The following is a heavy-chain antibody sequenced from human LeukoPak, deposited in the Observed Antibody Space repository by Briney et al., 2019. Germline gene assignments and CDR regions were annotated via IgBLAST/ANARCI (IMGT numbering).Heavy chain of an antibody. CDR3: AKDRHREHGSYFDY. CDR2: FSGSGGST. J-gene: IGHJ4*02. D-gene: IGHD1/OR15-1a*01. CDR1: GFTFSSFA. Sequence: GGSLRLSCAASGFTFSSFAMSWVRQAPGKGLEWVSTFSGSGGSTYYADSVKGRFTISRDNSKNTLYLQMNSLRAEDTAVYYCAKDRHREHGSYFDYWGQGTLVTVSS. V-gene: IGHV3-23*01.